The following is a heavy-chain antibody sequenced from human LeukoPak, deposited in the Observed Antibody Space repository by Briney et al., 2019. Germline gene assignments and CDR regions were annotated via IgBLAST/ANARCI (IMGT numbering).Heavy chain of an antibody. CDR2: ISGSGGST. CDR3: AKDYDFWSGYYTGGVDY. CDR1: GFTFSSYA. D-gene: IGHD3-3*01. J-gene: IGHJ4*02. Sequence: QTGGSLRLSCAASGFTFSSYAMSWVRQAPGKGRECVSSISGSGGSTYYADSVKGRFTISRDNSKNTLYLQMNSLRAEATAVYYCAKDYDFWSGYYTGGVDYWGQGNLVTVSS. V-gene: IGHV3-23*01.